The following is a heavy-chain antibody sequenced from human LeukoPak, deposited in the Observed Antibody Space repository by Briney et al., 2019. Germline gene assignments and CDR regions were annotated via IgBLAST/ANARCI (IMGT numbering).Heavy chain of an antibody. CDR2: ISYDGSNK. CDR1: GFTFSSCG. V-gene: IGHV3-30*18. CDR3: AKAESPPPDWFDY. D-gene: IGHD3-9*01. J-gene: IGHJ4*02. Sequence: PGRSLRLSCAASGFTFSSCGMHWVRQAPGKGLEWVAVISYDGSNKYYADSVKGRFTISRDNSKNTLFLEMNSLRAEDTAVYYCAKAESPPPDWFDYWGQGTLVTVSS.